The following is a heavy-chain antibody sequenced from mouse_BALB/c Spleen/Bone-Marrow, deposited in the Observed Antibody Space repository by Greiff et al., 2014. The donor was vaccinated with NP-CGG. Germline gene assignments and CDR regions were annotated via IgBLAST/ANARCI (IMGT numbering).Heavy chain of an antibody. D-gene: IGHD2-4*01. CDR1: GFTFSNYG. CDR3: ARHAYYDQTEVSFVY. V-gene: IGHV5-9-2*01. J-gene: IGHJ3*01. Sequence: EVKLVESGGGLVKSGGSLKLSCAASGFTFSNYGMSWVRQTPEERLEWVVTISGGGSYTFYSDSVKGRFTISRDNAKNNLYLQLSSLRSEDTALYYCARHAYYDQTEVSFVYWGQGTLVTVSA. CDR2: ISGGGSYT.